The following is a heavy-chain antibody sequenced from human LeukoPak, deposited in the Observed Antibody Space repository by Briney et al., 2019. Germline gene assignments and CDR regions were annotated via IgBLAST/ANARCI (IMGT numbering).Heavy chain of an antibody. D-gene: IGHD4-17*01. Sequence: GGSLRLSCAASGFTFSSYGMHWVRQAPGKGLEWVAVIWYGGSNKYYADSVKGRFTISRDNSKNTLYLQMNSLRAEDTAVYYCARESGGYGDYYGNYYYYGMDVWGQGTTVTVSS. CDR1: GFTFSSYG. V-gene: IGHV3-33*01. CDR2: IWYGGSNK. J-gene: IGHJ6*02. CDR3: ARESGGYGDYYGNYYYYGMDV.